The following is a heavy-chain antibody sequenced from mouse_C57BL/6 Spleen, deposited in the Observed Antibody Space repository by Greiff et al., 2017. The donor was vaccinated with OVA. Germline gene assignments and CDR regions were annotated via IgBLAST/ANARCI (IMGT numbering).Heavy chain of an antibody. Sequence: VQLQQSGPGLVKPSQSLSLTCSVTGYSITSGYYWNWIRQFPGNKLEWMGYISYDGSNNYNPSLKNRISITRDTSKNQFFLKLNSVTTEDTATYYCARVYDYGGFAYWGQGTLVTVSA. V-gene: IGHV3-6*01. D-gene: IGHD2-4*01. CDR1: GYSITSGYY. J-gene: IGHJ3*01. CDR3: ARVYDYGGFAY. CDR2: ISYDGSN.